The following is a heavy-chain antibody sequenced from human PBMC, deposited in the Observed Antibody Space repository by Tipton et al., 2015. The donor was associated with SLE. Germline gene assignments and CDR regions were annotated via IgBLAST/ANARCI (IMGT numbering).Heavy chain of an antibody. CDR2: MDPNSGKT. Sequence: QLVQSGAEVKKPGASVKVSCKASGYTFTSYDIHWVRQATGQGLEWMGRMDPNSGKTDYAQKFQGRGTMSRDASISTAYMELSSLTSEDTAVYYCVRGGYYSYFGLDVWGQGTTVTVSS. J-gene: IGHJ6*02. CDR3: VRGGYYSYFGLDV. V-gene: IGHV1-8*02. CDR1: GYTFTSYD.